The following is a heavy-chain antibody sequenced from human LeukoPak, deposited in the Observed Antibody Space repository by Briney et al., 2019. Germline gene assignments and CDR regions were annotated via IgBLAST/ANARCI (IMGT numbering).Heavy chain of an antibody. D-gene: IGHD5-24*01. CDR1: GGSISNSSYY. CDR2: MYYSGST. V-gene: IGHV4-39*01. J-gene: IGHJ4*02. CDR3: ARHGRMGTINPSY. Sequence: SETPSLTCTVPGGSISNSSYYWGWIRQPPGKGLEWIGSMYYSGSTYYNPSLKSRATISVDTSKNQFSLKLSSVTAADTAVYYCARHGRMGTINPSYWGQGTLVTVSS.